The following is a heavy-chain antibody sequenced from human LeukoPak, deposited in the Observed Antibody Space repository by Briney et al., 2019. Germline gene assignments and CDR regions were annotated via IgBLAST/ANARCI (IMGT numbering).Heavy chain of an antibody. CDR1: GFTFSSYG. D-gene: IGHD6-19*01. Sequence: GGSLRLSCAASGFTFSSYGMHWVRQAPGKGLEWVAVISYDGSNKYYVDSVKGRFTISRDNSKNTLYLQMNSMRAEDTAVYYCAKAFGQQWRVAYYYYGMDVWGQGTTVTVSS. V-gene: IGHV3-30*18. CDR3: AKAFGQQWRVAYYYYGMDV. CDR2: ISYDGSNK. J-gene: IGHJ6*02.